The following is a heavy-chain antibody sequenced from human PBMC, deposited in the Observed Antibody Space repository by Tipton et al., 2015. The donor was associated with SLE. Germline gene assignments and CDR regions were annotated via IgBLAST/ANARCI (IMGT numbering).Heavy chain of an antibody. CDR2: ISYDGSNK. Sequence: LSLTCAASGFTFSSYAMHWVRQAPGKGLEWVAVISYDGSNKYYADSVKGRFTISRDNSKNTLYLQMNSLRAEDTAVYYCARGDGDYAFDYWGQGTLVTVSS. CDR3: ARGDGDYAFDY. D-gene: IGHD4-17*01. J-gene: IGHJ4*02. V-gene: IGHV3-30*04. CDR1: GFTFSSYA.